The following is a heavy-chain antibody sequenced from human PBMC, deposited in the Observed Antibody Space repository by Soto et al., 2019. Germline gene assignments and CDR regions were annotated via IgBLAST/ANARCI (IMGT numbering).Heavy chain of an antibody. V-gene: IGHV3-13*01. D-gene: IGHD3-22*01. J-gene: IGHJ4*02. Sequence: GGSLRLSCAASGFTFSNYDMHWVRQPTGKGLEWVSGIGPVGDTYCPGSVKSRFTISRDNSKNTLYLQMNSLRAEDTAVYYCAKGRAITMIVVVPFDYWGQGTLVTVSS. CDR3: AKGRAITMIVVVPFDY. CDR1: GFTFSNYD. CDR2: IGPVGDT.